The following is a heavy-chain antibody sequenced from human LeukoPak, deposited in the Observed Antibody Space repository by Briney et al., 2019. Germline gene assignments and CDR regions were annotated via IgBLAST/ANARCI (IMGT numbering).Heavy chain of an antibody. Sequence: ASVKVPCKASGYTFTSYYMHWVRQAPGQGLEWMGIINPSGGSTSYAQKFQGRVTMTRDTSTSTVYMELSSLRSEDTAVYYCARAGRSDYYDSSGYPSFYFDYWGQGTLVTVSS. J-gene: IGHJ4*02. V-gene: IGHV1-46*01. CDR3: ARAGRSDYYDSSGYPSFYFDY. CDR1: GYTFTSYY. CDR2: INPSGGST. D-gene: IGHD3-22*01.